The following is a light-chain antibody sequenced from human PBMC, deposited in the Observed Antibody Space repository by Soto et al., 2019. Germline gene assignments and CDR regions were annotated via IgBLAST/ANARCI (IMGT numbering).Light chain of an antibody. J-gene: IGKJ5*01. Sequence: DIQLTHSRSFLSASVGDRVTITCRASQGISSYLAWYQQKPGKAPKLLIYAASTLQSGVPSRFSGSGSGTEFTLTISSLQPEDFATYYCQQLNSYPITFGQGTRLEIK. V-gene: IGKV1-9*01. CDR2: AAS. CDR3: QQLNSYPIT. CDR1: QGISSY.